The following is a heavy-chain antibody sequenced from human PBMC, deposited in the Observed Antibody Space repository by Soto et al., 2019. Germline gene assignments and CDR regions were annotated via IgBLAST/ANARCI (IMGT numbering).Heavy chain of an antibody. Sequence: GASVEVSCEVSGYTLAELSMHWVRQAPGKGLEWMGGFDPEDGETIYAQKFQGRVTMTEDTSTDTAYMELSSLRSEDTAVYYCATLYSSVRADWYFDLWGRGTLVTVSS. CDR2: FDPEDGET. J-gene: IGHJ2*01. V-gene: IGHV1-24*01. D-gene: IGHD6-25*01. CDR3: ATLYSSVRADWYFDL. CDR1: GYTLAELS.